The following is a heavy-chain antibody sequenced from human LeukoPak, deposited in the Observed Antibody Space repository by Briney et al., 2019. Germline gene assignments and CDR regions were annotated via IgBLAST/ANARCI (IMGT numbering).Heavy chain of an antibody. CDR3: AREGDYVWGSYRYSWFDP. CDR2: IYTSGST. D-gene: IGHD3-16*02. J-gene: IGHJ5*02. V-gene: IGHV4-4*07. CDR1: GGSISSYY. Sequence: PSETLSLTCTVSGGSISSYYWSWIRQPAGKGLEWIGRIYTSGSTNYNPSLKSRVTMSVDTSKNQFSLKLSSVTAADTAVYYCAREGDYVWGSYRYSWFDPWGQGTLVTVSS.